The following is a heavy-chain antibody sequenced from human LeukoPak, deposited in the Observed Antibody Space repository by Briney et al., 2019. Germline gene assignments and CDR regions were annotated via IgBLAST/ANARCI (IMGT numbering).Heavy chain of an antibody. CDR2: ISGGGVST. CDR1: GFTFSNYA. Sequence: GGSLRLSCAASGFTFSNYAMSWVRQAPGKGLEWVSAISGGGVSTYYADSVKGRFTISRDNSKNTLNLQMNSLRAEDTAVYYCARLISSSARGYFDYWGQGTLVAVSS. D-gene: IGHD6-6*01. CDR3: ARLISSSARGYFDY. V-gene: IGHV3-23*01. J-gene: IGHJ4*02.